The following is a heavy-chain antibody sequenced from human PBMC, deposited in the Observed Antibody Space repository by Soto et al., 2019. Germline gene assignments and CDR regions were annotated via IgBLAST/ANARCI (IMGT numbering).Heavy chain of an antibody. J-gene: IGHJ4*02. D-gene: IGHD1-1*01. CDR1: GYAFTTYG. Sequence: ASVKVSCKGSGYAFTTYGITWVRQAPGQGLEWMGWISAHNNTNYAQKLQGRVTVTRDTSTSTAYMELRSLRSDDTAVYYCARGRYGDYWGQGALVTVSS. CDR3: ARGRYGDY. V-gene: IGHV1-18*01. CDR2: ISAHNNT.